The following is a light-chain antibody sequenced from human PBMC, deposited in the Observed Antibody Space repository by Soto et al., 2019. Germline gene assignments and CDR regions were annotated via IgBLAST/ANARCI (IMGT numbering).Light chain of an antibody. V-gene: IGKV1-5*03. CDR3: QHRSSWPRA. CDR2: NAS. Sequence: TQSPATLSLSVGDRATLSCRASQSISSWLAWYQQKPGQAPKLLIYNASNLETGIPARFSGSGSGTDFTLTISSIQPGDFATYYCQHRSSWPRAFGQGTRLEIK. J-gene: IGKJ5*01. CDR1: QSISSW.